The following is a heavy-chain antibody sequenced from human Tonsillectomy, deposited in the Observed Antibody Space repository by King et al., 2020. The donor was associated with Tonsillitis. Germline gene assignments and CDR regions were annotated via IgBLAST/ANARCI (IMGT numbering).Heavy chain of an antibody. J-gene: IGHJ4*02. CDR3: VGGGGSGWPLDY. CDR1: GFTFRSSW. D-gene: IGHD6-19*01. CDR2: INPDGGEK. Sequence: VQLVESGGGLVQPGGSLRLSCVASGFTFRSSWMSLVRQAAGKGLEWVGNINPDGGEKSYVDSVKDRFTISRDNGKNSLYLQVNSLRADDMGAYYCVGGGGSGWPLDYWGQGTLVTVSS. V-gene: IGHV3-7*03.